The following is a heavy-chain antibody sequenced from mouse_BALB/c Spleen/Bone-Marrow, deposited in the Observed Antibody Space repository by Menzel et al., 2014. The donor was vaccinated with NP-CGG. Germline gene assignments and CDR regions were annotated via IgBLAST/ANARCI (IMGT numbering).Heavy chain of an antibody. CDR2: ISDGSSYT. V-gene: IGHV5-4*02. CDR1: GFTFSDYY. D-gene: IGHD1-2*01. CDR3: ARVVTTATLYWYFDV. Sequence: EVKLMESGGGLVKPGGSLKLSCAASGFTFSDYYMYWVRQTPEKRLEWVATISDGSSYTYYPDSVKGRFTISRDNAKNNLYLQMSSLKSEDTAMYYCARVVTTATLYWYFDVWGAGTTVTVSS. J-gene: IGHJ1*01.